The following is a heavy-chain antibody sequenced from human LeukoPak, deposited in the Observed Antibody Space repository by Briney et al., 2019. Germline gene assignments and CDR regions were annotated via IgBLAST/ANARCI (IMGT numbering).Heavy chain of an antibody. J-gene: IGHJ4*02. CDR2: ISYDGSNK. Sequence: PGRSLRLSCAASAFSFSSYYMHWVRQAPGKGLEWVAVISYDGSNKYYADSVKGRFTISRDNSKNTLFLQMNSLRAEDTAVYYCATDPQDWDDDRLDYWGQGTLVTVSS. CDR3: ATDPQDWDDDRLDY. CDR1: AFSFSSYY. D-gene: IGHD1-1*01. V-gene: IGHV3-30*04.